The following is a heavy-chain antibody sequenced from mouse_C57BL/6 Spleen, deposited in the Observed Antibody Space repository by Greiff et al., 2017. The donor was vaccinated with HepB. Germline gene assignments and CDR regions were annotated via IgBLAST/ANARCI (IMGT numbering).Heavy chain of an antibody. J-gene: IGHJ2*01. CDR2: INPNNGGT. V-gene: IGHV1-26*01. D-gene: IGHD1-1*01. Sequence: EVQLQQSGPELVKPGASVKISCKASGYTFTDYYMNWVKQSHGKSLEWIGDINPNNGGTSYNQKFKGKATLTVDKSSSTAYMELRSLTSEDSAVYYCAYYYGSRGYYFDYWGQGTTLTVSS. CDR3: AYYYGSRGYYFDY. CDR1: GYTFTDYY.